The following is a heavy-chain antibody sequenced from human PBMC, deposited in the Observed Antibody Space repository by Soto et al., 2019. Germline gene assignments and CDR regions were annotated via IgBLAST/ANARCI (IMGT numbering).Heavy chain of an antibody. D-gene: IGHD2-21*01. V-gene: IGHV3-30*03. CDR2: ISFDGSDK. J-gene: IGHJ4*02. Sequence: QVQLVESGGGVVQPGKSLRLSCAAAGFAFSRDGMHWVRQAPGKGLEWVAVISFDGSDKYYADSVKGRFTISRDNSKNTVDLQRTSLRPEDTALYYCATPKGASIPFDSWGQGTRVTVSS. CDR1: GFAFSRDG. CDR3: ATPKGASIPFDS.